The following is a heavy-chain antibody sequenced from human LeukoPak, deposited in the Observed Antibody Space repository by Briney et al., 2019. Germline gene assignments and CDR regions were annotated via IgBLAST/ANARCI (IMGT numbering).Heavy chain of an antibody. V-gene: IGHV4-59*11. CDR1: GGSMSRHY. Sequence: SETLSLTCSVCGGSMSRHYWSWIRQPPGKGLEWIGYIYYNGKTYYNPSLQSRVTISIDTSKNLFSLKLTSVTAADTAVYSCARLLDNDSSGDPDTFDMWGQGTMVTVSS. CDR3: ARLLDNDSSGDPDTFDM. CDR2: IYYNGKT. D-gene: IGHD3-22*01. J-gene: IGHJ3*02.